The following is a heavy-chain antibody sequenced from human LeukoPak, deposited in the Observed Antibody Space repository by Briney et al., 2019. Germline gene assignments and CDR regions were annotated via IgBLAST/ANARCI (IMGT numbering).Heavy chain of an antibody. Sequence: PGGSLRLSCAASGFTVSSNYMSWVRQAPGKGLEWVSVIYSGGSTYYADSVKGRFTISRDNSKNTLYLQMNSLRAEDTAVYYCARGRTDFWSGYSPRALYYYYMDVWGKGTTVTVSS. V-gene: IGHV3-66*02. CDR2: IYSGGST. CDR3: ARGRTDFWSGYSPRALYYYYMDV. D-gene: IGHD3-3*01. J-gene: IGHJ6*03. CDR1: GFTVSSNY.